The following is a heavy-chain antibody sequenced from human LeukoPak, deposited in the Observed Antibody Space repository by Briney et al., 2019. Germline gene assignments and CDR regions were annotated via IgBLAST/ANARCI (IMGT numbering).Heavy chain of an antibody. J-gene: IGHJ4*02. CDR2: IWYDGSNK. V-gene: IGHV3-33*01. CDR3: ARSREHKYEVDY. Sequence: GGSLRLSCAASGFTFSSYGMHWVRQAPGKGLEWVAVIWYDGSNKYYADSVKGRFTISRDNSKNTLYLQMNSLRAEDTAVYYCARSREHKYEVDYWGQGTLVTVSS. CDR1: GFTFSSYG. D-gene: IGHD1/OR15-1a*01.